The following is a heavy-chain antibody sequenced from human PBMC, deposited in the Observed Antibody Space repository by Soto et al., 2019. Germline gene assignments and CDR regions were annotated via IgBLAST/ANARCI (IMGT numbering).Heavy chain of an antibody. J-gene: IGHJ6*02. Sequence: ASVKVSCKASGYTFTSYYMHWVRRAPGQGLEWMGGTIPALGKTHYIEKFQGRVTITVDDATRTVYMEVRDLTSEDTAIYYCARGPFRPSAMDVWGQGTTVTVSS. CDR3: ARGPFRPSAMDV. D-gene: IGHD3-10*01. CDR1: GYTFTSYY. CDR2: TIPALGKT. V-gene: IGHV1-46*01.